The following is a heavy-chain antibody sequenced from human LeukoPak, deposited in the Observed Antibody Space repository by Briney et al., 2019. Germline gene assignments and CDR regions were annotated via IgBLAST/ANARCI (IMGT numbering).Heavy chain of an antibody. Sequence: GGSLRLSCTASGCSFSGHWMHWARQLPGKGLVWVSRISPTGSTTSYADSVKGRFTVSRDNVKNTLYLQVNNLRAEDTAVYYCARGPNSNWSGLDFWGQGTLLTVSS. CDR1: GCSFSGHW. D-gene: IGHD6-6*01. CDR3: ARGPNSNWSGLDF. V-gene: IGHV3-74*01. CDR2: ISPTGSTT. J-gene: IGHJ4*02.